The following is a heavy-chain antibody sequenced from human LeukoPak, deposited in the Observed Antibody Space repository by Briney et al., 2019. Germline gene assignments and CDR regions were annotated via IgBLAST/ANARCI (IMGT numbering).Heavy chain of an antibody. CDR3: ARFGAGMGDYHYYGMDV. J-gene: IGHJ6*02. Sequence: GGSLRLSRAASGFTFSSYDMHWVRQATGKGLEWVSAIGTAGDTYYPGSVKGRFTISRENAKNSLYLQMNSLRAGDTAVYYCARFGAGMGDYHYYGMDVWGQGTTVTVSS. CDR1: GFTFSSYD. CDR2: IGTAGDT. D-gene: IGHD3-10*01. V-gene: IGHV3-13*01.